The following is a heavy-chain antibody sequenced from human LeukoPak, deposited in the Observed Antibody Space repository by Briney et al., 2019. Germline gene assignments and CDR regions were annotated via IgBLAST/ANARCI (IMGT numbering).Heavy chain of an antibody. CDR1: GGSLTGYY. J-gene: IGHJ4*02. Sequence: TSETLSLTCTVSGGSLTGYYWNWIRQPAGQGLEWLGRVYSSGVGNYNPSLTSRVTMSVDTSKNQFSLKLTSLTASDTAVYYCAREEFLHEIDSSGYFVYWGQGTLVTVSS. CDR3: AREEFLHEIDSSGYFVY. D-gene: IGHD3-22*01. V-gene: IGHV4-4*07. CDR2: VYSSGVG.